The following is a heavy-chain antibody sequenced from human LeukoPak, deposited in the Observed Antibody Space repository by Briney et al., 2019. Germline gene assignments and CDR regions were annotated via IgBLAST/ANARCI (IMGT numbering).Heavy chain of an antibody. J-gene: IGHJ4*02. Sequence: SVKVSCKASGGTFNSYAITWVRQAPGQGLEWMGGIIPIFGTANYAQKFQGRVTITADESTSTAYMELSSLRSEDTAVYYCARVRSNYYYDSSGYSPGSFDYWGQGTLVTVSS. CDR2: IIPIFGTA. D-gene: IGHD3-22*01. CDR1: GGTFNSYA. V-gene: IGHV1-69*13. CDR3: ARVRSNYYYDSSGYSPGSFDY.